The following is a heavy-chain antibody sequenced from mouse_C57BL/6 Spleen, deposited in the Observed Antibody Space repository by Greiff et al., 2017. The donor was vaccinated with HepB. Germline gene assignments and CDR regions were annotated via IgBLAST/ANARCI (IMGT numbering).Heavy chain of an antibody. J-gene: IGHJ4*01. V-gene: IGHV5-12*01. CDR1: GFTFSDYY. D-gene: IGHD2-3*01. Sequence: EVKLMESGGGLVQPGGSLKLSCAASGFTFSDYYMYWVRQTPEKRLEWVAYISNGGGSTYYPDTVKGRFTISRDNAKNTLYLQMSRLKSEDTAMYYCARGLLPHYYAMDYRGQGTSVTVSS. CDR3: ARGLLPHYYAMDY. CDR2: ISNGGGST.